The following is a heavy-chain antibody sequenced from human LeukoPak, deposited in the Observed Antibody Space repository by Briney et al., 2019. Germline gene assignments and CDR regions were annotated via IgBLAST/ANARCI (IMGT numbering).Heavy chain of an antibody. V-gene: IGHV3-21*01. J-gene: IGHJ5*02. CDR3: ARDLRSMYSSSSINWFDP. CDR2: ISSSSSYI. Sequence: PGGSLRLSCAASGFPFSSYSMNWVRQAPGKGLEWVSSISSSSSYIYYADSVKGRFTISRDNAKNSLYLQMNSLRAEDTAVYYCARDLRSMYSSSSINWFDPWGQGTLVTVSS. CDR1: GFPFSSYS. D-gene: IGHD6-6*01.